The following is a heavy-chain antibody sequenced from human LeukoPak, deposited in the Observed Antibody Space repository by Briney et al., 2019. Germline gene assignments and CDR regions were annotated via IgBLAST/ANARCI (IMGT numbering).Heavy chain of an antibody. J-gene: IGHJ4*02. CDR3: ARVMYDSSGYYDY. CDR1: GGSISSYY. CDR2: IYYSGST. V-gene: IGHV4-59*12. Sequence: SETLSLTCTVSGGSISSYYWSWIRQPPGKGLEWIGYIYYSGSTNYNPSLKSRVTISVDTSKNQFSLKLSSVTAADTAVYYCARVMYDSSGYYDYWGQGTLVTVSS. D-gene: IGHD3-22*01.